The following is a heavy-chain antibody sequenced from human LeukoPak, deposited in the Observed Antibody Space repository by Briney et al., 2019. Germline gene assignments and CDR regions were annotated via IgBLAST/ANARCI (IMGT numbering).Heavy chain of an antibody. D-gene: IGHD2-2*01. CDR3: VRDGAGGYCSSTSCSREPGYYGMDV. V-gene: IGHV3-74*01. CDR1: GSTFSSYW. J-gene: IGHJ6*02. Sequence: PGGSLRLSCAASGSTFSSYWMHWVRQAPGKGLVWVSRINSDGSSTSYADSVKGRFTISRDNAKNTLYLQMNSLRAEDTAVYYCVRDGAGGYCSSTSCSREPGYYGMDVWGQGTTVTVSS. CDR2: INSDGSST.